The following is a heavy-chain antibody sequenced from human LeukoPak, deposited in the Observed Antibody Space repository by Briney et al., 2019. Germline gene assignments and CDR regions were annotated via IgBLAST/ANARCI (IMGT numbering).Heavy chain of an antibody. J-gene: IGHJ4*02. V-gene: IGHV3-48*01. D-gene: IGHD6-13*01. CDR3: AKDPTAAAASFDY. Sequence: GGSLRLSCAASGFTFSSYSMNWVRQAPGKGLEWVSYISSSSSTIYYADSVKGRFTISRDNAKNSLYLQMNSLRAEDTAVYYCAKDPTAAAASFDYWGQGTLVTVSS. CDR1: GFTFSSYS. CDR2: ISSSSSTI.